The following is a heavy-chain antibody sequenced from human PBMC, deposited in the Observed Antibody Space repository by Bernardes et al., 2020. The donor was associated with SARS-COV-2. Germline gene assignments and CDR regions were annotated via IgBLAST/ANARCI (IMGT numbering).Heavy chain of an antibody. CDR1: GFTFSDYW. Sequence: GGSLRLSCAASGFTFSDYWMSWVRQAPGKGLEWVADIKQDGSEKKYVDSVKGRFTISRDNAENSLHLQMNSLRVEDTAVYYCARWGAVLAAPWYYGMDVWGRGTTVTVSS. CDR2: IKQDGSEK. D-gene: IGHD2-15*01. J-gene: IGHJ6*02. CDR3: ARWGAVLAAPWYYGMDV. V-gene: IGHV3-7*01.